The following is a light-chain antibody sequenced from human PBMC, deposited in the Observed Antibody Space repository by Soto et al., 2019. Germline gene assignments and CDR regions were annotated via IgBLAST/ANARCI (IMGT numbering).Light chain of an antibody. CDR1: QSISNH. CDR3: QQSYSSPPT. J-gene: IGKJ1*01. Sequence: DIQMTQSPSSLSASVEDRVIITCRASQSISNHLNWYQQKRGKAPKVXIFAASSLQSGVPSRFSGSRSGPEFTLTISSLQPEDFATYYCQQSYSSPPTFGQGTKVDIK. V-gene: IGKV1-39*01. CDR2: AAS.